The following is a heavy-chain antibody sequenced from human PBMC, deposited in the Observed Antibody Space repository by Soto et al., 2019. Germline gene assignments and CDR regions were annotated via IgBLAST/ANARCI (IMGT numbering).Heavy chain of an antibody. CDR2: ISYDGSNK. Sequence: QVQLVESGGGVVQPGRSLRLSCAASGFTFSSYGMHWVRQAPGKGLEWVAVISYDGSNKYYADSVKGRFTISRDNSKNXLYLQMNSLRAEDTAVYYCAKDKYSSGWEAYGIDVWGQGTTVTVSS. J-gene: IGHJ6*02. CDR1: GFTFSSYG. D-gene: IGHD6-19*01. V-gene: IGHV3-30*18. CDR3: AKDKYSSGWEAYGIDV.